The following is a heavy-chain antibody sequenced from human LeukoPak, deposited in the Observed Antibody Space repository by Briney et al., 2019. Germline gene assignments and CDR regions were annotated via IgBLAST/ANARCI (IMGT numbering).Heavy chain of an antibody. Sequence: GGSLRLSCAASGFTVSSNYMSWVRQAPGKGPEWVSVIYSDGSTYYADSVEGRFTISRDTSKNTLYLQMNSLRTEDTAVYYCARDLAAGGTYPHYWGQGTLVSVSS. CDR1: GFTVSSNY. J-gene: IGHJ4*02. V-gene: IGHV3-53*01. D-gene: IGHD6-13*01. CDR2: IYSDGST. CDR3: ARDLAAGGTYPHY.